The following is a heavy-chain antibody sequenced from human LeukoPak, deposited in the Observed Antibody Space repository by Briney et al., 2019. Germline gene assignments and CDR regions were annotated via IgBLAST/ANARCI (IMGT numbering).Heavy chain of an antibody. J-gene: IGHJ6*02. D-gene: IGHD3-9*01. CDR2: INPSSGGT. CDR3: ASRTDMYYYYGMDV. V-gene: IGHV1-2*02. Sequence: ASVKVSCKASGYTFTGYYMHWVRQAPGQGLEWMGWINPSSGGTNYAQKFQGRVTMTRDTSISTAYMELSRLRSDDTAVYYCASRTDMYYYYGMDVWGQGATVTVSS. CDR1: GYTFTGYY.